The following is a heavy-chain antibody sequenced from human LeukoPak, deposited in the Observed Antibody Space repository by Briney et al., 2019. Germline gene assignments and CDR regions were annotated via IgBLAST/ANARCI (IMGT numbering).Heavy chain of an antibody. CDR1: GFTFSSYW. Sequence: GGSLRLSCAASGFTFSSYWMSWVRQAPGKGLEWVANIKHDGSEAYYVASVKGRFTISKDNAKNSLYLQMNSLRTEDTAVYYSVKGRGRYVTYKTTDYWSQGSLVTVSS. D-gene: IGHD2-15*01. J-gene: IGHJ4*02. V-gene: IGHV3-7*01. CDR2: IKHDGSEA. CDR3: VKGRGRYVTYKTTDY.